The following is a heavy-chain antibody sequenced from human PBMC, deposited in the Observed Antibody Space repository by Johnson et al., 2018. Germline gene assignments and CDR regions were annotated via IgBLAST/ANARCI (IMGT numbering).Heavy chain of an antibody. D-gene: IGHD2-2*01. CDR2: ISSDGYNK. CDR1: GFTFNSYA. J-gene: IGHJ3*02. CDR3: AKSLGTIALRIPAAMSAFDI. Sequence: QVQLVQSGVGVVQPGRSLRLSCAASGFTFNSYAMHWVRQPPGKGLEWVAVISSDGYNKYYADSLKGRFTISRDNSKNTLYLQMNSLRAEDTAVYYCAKSLGTIALRIPAAMSAFDIWGQWTMVTVSS. V-gene: IGHV3-30*18.